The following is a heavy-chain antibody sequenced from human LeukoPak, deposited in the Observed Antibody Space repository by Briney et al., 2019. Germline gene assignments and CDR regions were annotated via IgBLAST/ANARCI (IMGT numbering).Heavy chain of an antibody. J-gene: IGHJ3*02. CDR2: MNPNSGNT. V-gene: IGHV1-8*01. D-gene: IGHD2-15*01. Sequence: RRASVKVSCKASGYTFTSYDINWVRQATGQGLEWMGWMNPNSGNTGYAQKFQGRVTMTRDTSISTAYMELSRLRSDDTAVYYCARVRGGTWDAHDAFDIWGQGTMVTVSS. CDR1: GYTFTSYD. CDR3: ARVRGGTWDAHDAFDI.